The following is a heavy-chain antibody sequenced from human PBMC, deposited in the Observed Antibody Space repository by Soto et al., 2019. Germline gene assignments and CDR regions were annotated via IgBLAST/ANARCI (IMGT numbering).Heavy chain of an antibody. CDR2: MNPDGSTT. J-gene: IGHJ6*02. Sequence: PGGSLRLSCATFGFTVSDHYMTWVRQSPGSGLEWVARMNPDGSTTSHSDSVRGRFAISRGNSGKSVYLQMNSLRPEDTAMYFCGRFGHPYAVDVWGRGTTVTVSS. CDR3: GRFGHPYAVDV. CDR1: GFTVSDHY. V-gene: IGHV3-7*03. D-gene: IGHD2-2*01.